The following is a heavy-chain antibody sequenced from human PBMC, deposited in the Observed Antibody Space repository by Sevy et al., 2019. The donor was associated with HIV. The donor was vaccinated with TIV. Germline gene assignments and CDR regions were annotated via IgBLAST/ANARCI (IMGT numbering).Heavy chain of an antibody. J-gene: IGHJ3*02. CDR1: GFTVSSNY. CDR3: ASLYYYDSSGYFPGLRSFDI. V-gene: IGHV3-53*01. CDR2: IYSGGST. D-gene: IGHD3-22*01. Sequence: GGSLRLSYAASGFTVSSNYMSWVRQAPGKGLEWVSVIYSGGSTYYADSVKGRFTISRDNSKNTLYLQMNSLRAEDTAVYYCASLYYYDSSGYFPGLRSFDIWGQGTMVTVSS.